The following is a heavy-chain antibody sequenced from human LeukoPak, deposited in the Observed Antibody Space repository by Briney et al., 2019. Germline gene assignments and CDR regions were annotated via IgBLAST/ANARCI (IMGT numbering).Heavy chain of an antibody. Sequence: GGSLRLSCAASGFTFSNAWMSWVRQAPGKGLEWVGRIKSKTDGGTTDYAAPVKGRFTISRDDSKNTLYLQMNSLRAEDTAVYYCAKDWQSIVVVTAIRPDYYYGMDVWGQGTTVTVSS. CDR3: AKDWQSIVVVTAIRPDYYYGMDV. V-gene: IGHV3-15*01. CDR2: IKSKTDGGTT. CDR1: GFTFSNAW. D-gene: IGHD2-21*02. J-gene: IGHJ6*02.